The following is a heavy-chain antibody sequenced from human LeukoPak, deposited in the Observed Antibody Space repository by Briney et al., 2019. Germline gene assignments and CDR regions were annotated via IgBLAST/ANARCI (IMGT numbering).Heavy chain of an antibody. CDR1: GFSFSSYS. CDR3: TRVGLRSQAYDSYYMDV. V-gene: IGHV3-21*01. CDR2: ISLGGNYT. J-gene: IGHJ6*03. Sequence: GGSLRLSCAASGFSFSSYSFNWVRQAPGKGLEWVSSISLGGNYTYYANSVKGRFTISTDNMKNSIHLQMTSLRAEDTAVYYCTRVGLRSQAYDSYYMDVWGKGTTVTVSS. D-gene: IGHD5-12*01.